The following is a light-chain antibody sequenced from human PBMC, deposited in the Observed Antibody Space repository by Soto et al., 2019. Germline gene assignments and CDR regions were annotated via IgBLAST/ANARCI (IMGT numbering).Light chain of an antibody. CDR3: QQYNYWPLYT. J-gene: IGKJ2*01. V-gene: IGKV3-15*01. CDR1: QSVGNN. Sequence: EIVMTQSPATLSVSPGERATLSCRASQSVGNNLAWYQQKPGQAPRLLIYGPSTRATGIPARFNGSGSGTEFTLTISSLQSEDFAVYHCQQYNYWPLYTFGQGTKLEIK. CDR2: GPS.